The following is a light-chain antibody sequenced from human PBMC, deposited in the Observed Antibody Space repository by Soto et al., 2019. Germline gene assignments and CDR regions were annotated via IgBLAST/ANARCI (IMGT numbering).Light chain of an antibody. CDR3: QQYKSWPIT. CDR2: GVS. V-gene: IGKV3-20*01. J-gene: IGKJ5*01. CDR1: QSISSSY. Sequence: EIVLTQSPGTLSLSPGKRATLSCRASQSISSSYLACYQQKPGQAPRRLMYGVSTWGTGVTARFSGSGSGTEFTLTISSLQSEDFAIYYCQQYKSWPITFGQGTRLEIK.